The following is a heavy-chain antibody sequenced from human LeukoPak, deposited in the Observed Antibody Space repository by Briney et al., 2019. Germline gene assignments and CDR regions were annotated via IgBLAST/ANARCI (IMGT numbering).Heavy chain of an antibody. CDR3: ARGPAASGYFDY. D-gene: IGHD6-13*01. Sequence: PSETLSLTCSVSGGSISSHYWSWLRQPAGKGLEWIGHIYSDGSVNYNPSVKSRVTMSVDTSKNQFSLKLYFVTAADTAVFYCARGPAASGYFDYRDQGTLVTVSS. V-gene: IGHV4-4*07. CDR2: IYSDGSV. CDR1: GGSISSHY. J-gene: IGHJ4*02.